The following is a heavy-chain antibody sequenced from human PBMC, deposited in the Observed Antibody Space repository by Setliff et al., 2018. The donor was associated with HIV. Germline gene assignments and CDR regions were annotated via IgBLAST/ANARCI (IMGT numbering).Heavy chain of an antibody. D-gene: IGHD1-26*01. Sequence: GGSLRLSCTASGFTFSDYEMNWVRQAPGKGLEWVSYISSSGNTVYYADSVKGRFAISRDNAKRSLYLQMNSLRGEDTAVYYCARYFRDGSHNDYWGQGTLVTVSS. CDR1: GFTFSDYE. CDR3: ARYFRDGSHNDY. CDR2: ISSSGNTV. J-gene: IGHJ4*02. V-gene: IGHV3-48*03.